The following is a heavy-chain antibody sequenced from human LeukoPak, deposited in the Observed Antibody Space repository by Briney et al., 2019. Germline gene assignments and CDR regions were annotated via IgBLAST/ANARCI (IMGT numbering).Heavy chain of an antibody. CDR3: ASVRDCCSGGSCYREIDY. V-gene: IGHV1-18*01. CDR2: ISAYNGNT. CDR1: GYTFTSYG. D-gene: IGHD2-15*01. Sequence: ASVKVSCKASGYTFTSYGISWVRQAPGQGLEWMGWISAYNGNTNYAQKLQGRVTMTTDTSTSTAYMELRSLRSDDTAVYYCASVRDCCSGGSCYREIDYWGQGTLVTVSS. J-gene: IGHJ4*02.